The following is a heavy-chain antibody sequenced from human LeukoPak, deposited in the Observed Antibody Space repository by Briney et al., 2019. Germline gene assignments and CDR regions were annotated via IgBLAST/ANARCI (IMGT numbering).Heavy chain of an antibody. CDR3: TTDPAAERGYDSPGIGY. D-gene: IGHD5-12*01. Sequence: GGSLRLSCAGSGFTFGDYAISWVRQAPGKGLEWVGFISSKPYGGTTEYAASGKGRFTISRDESKTIAYLQMNSLKTEDTAVYYCTTDPAAERGYDSPGIGYWGQGTLVTVSS. J-gene: IGHJ4*02. V-gene: IGHV3-49*04. CDR1: GFTFGDYA. CDR2: ISSKPYGGTT.